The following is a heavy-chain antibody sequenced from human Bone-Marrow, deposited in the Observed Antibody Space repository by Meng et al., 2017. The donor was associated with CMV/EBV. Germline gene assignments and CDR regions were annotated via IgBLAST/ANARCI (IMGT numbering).Heavy chain of an antibody. J-gene: IGHJ6*02. CDR1: GGTFSSYA. CDR2: IIPILGIA. Sequence: SVKVSCKASGGTFSSYAISWVRQAPGQGLEWMGGIIPILGIANYAQKFQGRVTITADKSTSTAYMELSSLRSEDTAVYYCATQRDSSSWYEVSYYYYGMDVWGQGTTVTVSS. D-gene: IGHD6-13*01. CDR3: ATQRDSSSWYEVSYYYYGMDV. V-gene: IGHV1-69*10.